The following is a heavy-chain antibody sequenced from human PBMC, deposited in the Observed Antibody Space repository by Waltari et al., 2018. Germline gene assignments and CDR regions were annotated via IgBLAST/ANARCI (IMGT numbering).Heavy chain of an antibody. J-gene: IGHJ4*02. CDR2: YNPEIGEP. CDR1: GYTLTELS. V-gene: IGHV1-24*01. D-gene: IGHD5-12*01. Sequence: QVQLLQSGAEAKKPGASVKFSCKVSGYTLTELSMHWVRQSPGKGPEWLGGYNPEIGEPVYAQDFQCRVSKPEDTSSDTAHMELSSLRSYDTTVYYCATDHHRQSGYDIWGQGTLVSVSS. CDR3: ATDHHRQSGYDI.